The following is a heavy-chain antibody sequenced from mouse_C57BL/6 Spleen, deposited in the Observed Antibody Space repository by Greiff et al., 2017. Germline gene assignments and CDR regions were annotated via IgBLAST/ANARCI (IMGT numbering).Heavy chain of an antibody. CDR1: GYAFSSYW. CDR2: IYPGDGDT. J-gene: IGHJ4*01. V-gene: IGHV1-80*01. Sequence: QVQLQQSGAELVKPGASVKISCKASGYAFSSYWMKWVKQRPGKGLEWIGQIYPGDGDTNYNGKFKGKATLTADKSSSTAYMQLSSLTSEDSAVYFCARGGGAMDYWGQGTSVTVSS. CDR3: ARGGGAMDY.